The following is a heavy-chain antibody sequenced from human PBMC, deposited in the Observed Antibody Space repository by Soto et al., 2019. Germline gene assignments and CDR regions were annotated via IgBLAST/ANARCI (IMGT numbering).Heavy chain of an antibody. CDR1: GYSFTSYW. J-gene: IGHJ6*02. V-gene: IGHV5-51*01. Sequence: PGESLKISCKGSGYSFTSYWIGWVRQMPGKGLEWMGIIYPGDSDTRYSPSFQGQVTISADKSISTAYLQWSSLKASDTAMYYCARYSSSSGAEYYYGMDVWGQGTTVNVS. CDR2: IYPGDSDT. D-gene: IGHD6-6*01. CDR3: ARYSSSSGAEYYYGMDV.